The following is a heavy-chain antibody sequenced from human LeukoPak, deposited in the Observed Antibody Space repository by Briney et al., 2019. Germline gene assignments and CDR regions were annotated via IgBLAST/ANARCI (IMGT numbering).Heavy chain of an antibody. CDR3: ARGSTSSYYFDY. CDR2: IIPILGIA. Sequence: SVKVSCKASGGTFSSYTISWVRQAPGQGLEWMGRIIPILGIANYAQKFQGRVTITADKSTSTAYMELSSLRSEDTAVYYCARGSTSSYYFDYWGQGTLVTVSP. V-gene: IGHV1-69*02. D-gene: IGHD2-2*01. CDR1: GGTFSSYT. J-gene: IGHJ4*02.